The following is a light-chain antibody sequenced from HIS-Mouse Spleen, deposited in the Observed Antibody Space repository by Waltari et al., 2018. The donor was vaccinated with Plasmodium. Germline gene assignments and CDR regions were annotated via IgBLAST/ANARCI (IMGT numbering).Light chain of an antibody. CDR3: QQSYSTPLFT. V-gene: IGKV1-39*01. CDR2: AAS. Sequence: ASVGDRVTITCRASQSISSYLNWYQQKPGKAPKLLIYAASSLQSGVPSRFSGSGSGTDFTLTISSLQPEDFATYYCQQSYSTPLFTFGPGTKVDIK. CDR1: QSISSY. J-gene: IGKJ3*01.